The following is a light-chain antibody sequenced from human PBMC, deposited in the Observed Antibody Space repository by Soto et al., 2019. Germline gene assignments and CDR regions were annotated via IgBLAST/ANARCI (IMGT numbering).Light chain of an antibody. J-gene: IGKJ1*01. Sequence: EIVLTQSPDTLSLSPGERVTLSCKTSQSINSDYLAWYQQKPGQAPRLLIYGASYRATGIPGRFSCSGSGTDFTLTVSRLEPEDFAVYYCQQYGSSPWTFGQGTKVVIK. CDR1: QSINSDY. CDR2: GAS. CDR3: QQYGSSPWT. V-gene: IGKV3-20*01.